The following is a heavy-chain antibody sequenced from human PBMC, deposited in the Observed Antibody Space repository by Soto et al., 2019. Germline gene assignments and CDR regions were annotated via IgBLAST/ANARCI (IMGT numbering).Heavy chain of an antibody. CDR2: MYHSGST. Sequence: SETLSLTCAVSGGSISSGGYSWSWIRQPPGKGLEWIGYMYHSGSTNYNPSLKSRVTISVDTSKNQFSLKLSSVTAADTAVYYCADGYSGYNNWFDPWGQGTLVTVSS. CDR3: ADGYSGYNNWFDP. V-gene: IGHV4-30-2*01. D-gene: IGHD5-12*01. J-gene: IGHJ5*02. CDR1: GGSISSGGYS.